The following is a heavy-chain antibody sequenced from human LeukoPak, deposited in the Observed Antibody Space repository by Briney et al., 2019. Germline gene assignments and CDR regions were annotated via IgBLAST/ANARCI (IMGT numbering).Heavy chain of an antibody. V-gene: IGHV4-38-2*02. J-gene: IGHJ4*02. Sequence: SETLSLTCTVSGYSISSGYYWAWIRQPPGKGLEWIGSIYHSGSTYYNPSLKSRVTISVDTSKNQFSLKLSSVTAADTAVYYCARGGPGGPYYYDSSGSFDYWGQGTLVTVSS. D-gene: IGHD3-22*01. CDR3: ARGGPGGPYYYDSSGSFDY. CDR2: IYHSGST. CDR1: GYSISSGYY.